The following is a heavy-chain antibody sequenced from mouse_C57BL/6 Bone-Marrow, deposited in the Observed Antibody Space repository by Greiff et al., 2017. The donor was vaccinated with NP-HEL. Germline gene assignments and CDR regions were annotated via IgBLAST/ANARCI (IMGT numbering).Heavy chain of an antibody. CDR3: ATRKGGDRRTFAY. Sequence: QVQLQQSGPGLVQPSQSLSITCTVSGFSLTSYGVHWVRQSPGKGLEWLGVIWSGGSTDYNAAFISRLSISKDNSKSQVFFKMNSLQADDTAIYYCATRKGGDRRTFAYWGQGTLVTVSA. CDR1: GFSLTSYG. J-gene: IGHJ3*01. CDR2: IWSGGST. V-gene: IGHV2-2*01.